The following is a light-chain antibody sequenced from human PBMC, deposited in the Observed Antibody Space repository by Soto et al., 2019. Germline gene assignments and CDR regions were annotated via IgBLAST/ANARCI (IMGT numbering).Light chain of an antibody. CDR1: QSVSSTY. V-gene: IGKV3-20*01. Sequence: EIVLTQSPGTLSLSPGERATLSCRASQSVSSTYLAWYQQKPGQAPSLLIYGASSRATDIPDRFSGSGSGTDFTLTINRLEPEDFAVYYCQQYNNWPPLTFGGGTKVEIK. CDR2: GAS. CDR3: QQYNNWPPLT. J-gene: IGKJ4*01.